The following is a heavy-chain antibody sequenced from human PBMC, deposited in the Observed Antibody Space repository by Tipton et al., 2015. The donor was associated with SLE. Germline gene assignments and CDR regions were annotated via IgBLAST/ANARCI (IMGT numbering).Heavy chain of an antibody. V-gene: IGHV3-49*03. CDR2: IRSKAYGGTT. Sequence: SLRLSCTASGFTFGDYAMSWFRQAPGKGLEWVGFIRSKAYGGTTEYAASVKGRFTISRDDSKSIAYLQMNSLKTEDTAVYYCTRDEKERDWGIFAFDIWGQGTMVTVSS. J-gene: IGHJ3*02. CDR1: GFTFGDYA. D-gene: IGHD7-27*01. CDR3: TRDEKERDWGIFAFDI.